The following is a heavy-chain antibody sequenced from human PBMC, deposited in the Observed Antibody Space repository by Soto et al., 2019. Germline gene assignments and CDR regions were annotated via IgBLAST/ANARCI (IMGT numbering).Heavy chain of an antibody. D-gene: IGHD3-22*01. V-gene: IGHV1-69*13. CDR3: ERSSSVSSVYYDGVHGMDL. CDR1: GGTFSSYA. CDR2: IIPIFGTA. J-gene: IGHJ6*02. Sequence: SVKVSCKASGGTFSSYAISWVRQAPGQGLEWMGGIIPIFGTANYAQKFQGRVTITADESTSTAYKELSSLRSEDTAEYYSERSSSVSSVYYDGVHGMDLWSQGTTDTVSS.